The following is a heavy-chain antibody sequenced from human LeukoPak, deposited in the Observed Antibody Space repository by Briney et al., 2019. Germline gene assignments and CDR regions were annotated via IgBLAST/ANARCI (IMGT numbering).Heavy chain of an antibody. CDR3: AKGSGYALRWVAFDI. J-gene: IGHJ3*02. V-gene: IGHV3-23*01. CDR2: ISGSGDRT. CDR1: GFTFSSYG. Sequence: GGSLRLSCAASGFTFSSYGMSWVRQAPGKGLEWVSAISGSGDRTYYADSVKGRFTISRDNSKNTLYLQMNSLRAEDTAVYYCAKGSGYALRWVAFDIWGQGTMVTVSS. D-gene: IGHD5-12*01.